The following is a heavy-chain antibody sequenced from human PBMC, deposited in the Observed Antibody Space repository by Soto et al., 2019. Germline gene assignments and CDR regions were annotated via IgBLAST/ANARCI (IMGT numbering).Heavy chain of an antibody. Sequence: SETLSLTCNVSGASISSYNYWGWFRQPPGEGLECTGSIIYSGETMYNPYLKSRLTLFVDTSKNQFSLKLSSVTAADTAVYYCFRGIGTDGDWYASRGQGTLVTCSA. J-gene: IGHJ5*01. CDR2: IIYSGET. D-gene: IGHD3-10*01. CDR1: GASISSYNY. CDR3: FRGIGTDGDWYAS. V-gene: IGHV4-39*07.